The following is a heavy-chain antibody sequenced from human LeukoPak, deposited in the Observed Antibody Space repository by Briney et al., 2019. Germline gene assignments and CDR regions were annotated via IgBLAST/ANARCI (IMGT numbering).Heavy chain of an antibody. D-gene: IGHD4-17*01. CDR1: GGSISSGDYY. CDR2: IYYSGSA. Sequence: PSETLSLTCTVSGGSISSGDYYWSWIRQPPGKGLEWIGYIYYSGSAYYNPSLKSRVTISVDTSKNQFSLKLSSVTAADTAVYYCASLDYGDYAKDYWGQGTLVTVSS. CDR3: ASLDYGDYAKDY. V-gene: IGHV4-30-4*08. J-gene: IGHJ4*02.